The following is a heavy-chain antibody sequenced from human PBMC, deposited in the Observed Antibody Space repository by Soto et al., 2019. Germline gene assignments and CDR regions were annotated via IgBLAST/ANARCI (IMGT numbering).Heavy chain of an antibody. Sequence: GASVKVSCKASGYTFTSYGISWVRQAPGQGLEWMGWISAYNGNTNYAQKLQGRVTMTTDTSTSTAYMELRSLRSDDTAVYYCARGRASDSCYDYWSDPWGKETLVTVAS. CDR3: ARGRASDSCYDYWSDP. V-gene: IGHV1-18*01. CDR2: ISAYNGNT. J-gene: IGHJ5*02. CDR1: GYTFTSYG. D-gene: IGHD5-12*01.